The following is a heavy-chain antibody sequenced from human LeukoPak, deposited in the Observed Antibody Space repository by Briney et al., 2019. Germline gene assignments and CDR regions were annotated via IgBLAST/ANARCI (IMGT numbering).Heavy chain of an antibody. CDR2: ISSNSDTI. CDR1: EFTFSSYN. J-gene: IGHJ6*03. D-gene: IGHD6-13*01. CDR3: AKGIAAAEGYYYYYYMDV. V-gene: IGHV3-48*01. Sequence: PGGSLRLPCAASEFTFSSYNMNWVRQAPGQGLEWVSYISSNSDTIYYADSVKGRFTISRDNAKNSLYLQMDSLRAEDTAVYYCAKGIAAAEGYYYYYYMDVWGKGTTVTVSS.